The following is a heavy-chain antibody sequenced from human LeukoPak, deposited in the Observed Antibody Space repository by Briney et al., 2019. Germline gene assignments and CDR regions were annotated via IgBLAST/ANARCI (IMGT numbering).Heavy chain of an antibody. CDR1: GFTFSDYA. CDR3: AKGRGSGSYFGIDP. Sequence: GGSLRLSCAASGFTFSDYATSWVRQAPGKGLEWVSGISDSGGRTHYAGSVKGRFTISRDNSKNTLYLQMNSLRAEDTAVYYCAKGRGSGSYFGIDPWGQGTLVTVSS. CDR2: ISDSGGRT. J-gene: IGHJ5*02. D-gene: IGHD3-10*01. V-gene: IGHV3-23*01.